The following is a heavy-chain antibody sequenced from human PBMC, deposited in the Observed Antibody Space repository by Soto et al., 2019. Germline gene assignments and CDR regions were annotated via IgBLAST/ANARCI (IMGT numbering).Heavy chain of an antibody. CDR1: GDSFSRYS. D-gene: IGHD1-26*01. CDR2: FSPILGTA. V-gene: IGHV1-69*16. Sequence: QVQLVQSGAEVKEHGSSVRVSCKASGDSFSRYSFSWVRQAPGQGLEWMGGFSPILGTANYAQKFLLRLTITSDESTSTAYMELNSLTFEDTAVYYCASGVTSGSFPPFDYWGQGTLVTVSS. J-gene: IGHJ4*02. CDR3: ASGVTSGSFPPFDY.